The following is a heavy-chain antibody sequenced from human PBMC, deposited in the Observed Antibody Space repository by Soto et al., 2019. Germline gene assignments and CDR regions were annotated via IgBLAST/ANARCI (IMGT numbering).Heavy chain of an antibody. CDR2: ISYDGSNK. Sequence: GESLKISCAASGFTFSSYGMHWVRQAPGKGLEWVAVISYDGSNKYYADSVKGRFTISRDNSKNTLYLQMNSLRAEDTAVYYCAKELEQGSAEGLYYYYYGMDVWGQGTTVTVSS. CDR3: AKELEQGSAEGLYYYYYGMDV. J-gene: IGHJ6*02. V-gene: IGHV3-30*18. CDR1: GFTFSSYG. D-gene: IGHD1-1*01.